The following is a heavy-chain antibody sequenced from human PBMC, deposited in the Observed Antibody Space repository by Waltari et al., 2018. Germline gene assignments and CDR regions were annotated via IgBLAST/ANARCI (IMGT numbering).Heavy chain of an antibody. D-gene: IGHD5-12*01. CDR3: ARASGYDTEGLIDY. CDR2: IYYSGTT. CDR1: GGSISGSSYY. V-gene: IGHV4-39*07. J-gene: IGHJ4*02. Sequence: QLQLQESGPGLVKPSETLSLTCTVSGGSISGSSYYWGWIRQPPGKGLEWIGNIYYSGTTFYNPSLKSRVTISVNVSKNQFSLKLSSVTAADTAVYYCARASGYDTEGLIDYWGQGTLVTVSS.